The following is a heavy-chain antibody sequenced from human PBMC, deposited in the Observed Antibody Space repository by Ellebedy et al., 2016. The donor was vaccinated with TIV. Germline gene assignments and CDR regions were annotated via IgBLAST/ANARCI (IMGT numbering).Heavy chain of an antibody. J-gene: IGHJ5*02. Sequence: MPGGSLRLSCTVSGYSITNTNYYWAWIRQPPGKGLEWIGSIYYSGSTYYNPSLRSRVARSVDTSKNQFSLRLSSVTAADTAVYYCARQGGSPSNWFDTWGQGTLVTVSS. CDR1: GYSITNTNYY. CDR2: IYYSGST. V-gene: IGHV4-39*01. CDR3: ARQGGSPSNWFDT. D-gene: IGHD2-15*01.